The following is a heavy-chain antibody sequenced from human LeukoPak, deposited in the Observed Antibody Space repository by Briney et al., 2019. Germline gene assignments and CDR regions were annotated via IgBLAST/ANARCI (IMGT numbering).Heavy chain of an antibody. V-gene: IGHV3-23*01. CDR2: ISGSGGRT. CDR3: AKQGVRGVLMVASSGGMDV. J-gene: IGHJ4*02. D-gene: IGHD3-10*01. Sequence: GGSLRPSCAASGFTFSYYAMTWVRQAPGKGLQYVSTISGSGGRTYYADSVKGRFTISRDNSKNTLSLQMNSLRAEDTAVYYCAKQGVRGVLMVASSGGMDVWGQGTLVTVSS. CDR1: GFTFSYYA.